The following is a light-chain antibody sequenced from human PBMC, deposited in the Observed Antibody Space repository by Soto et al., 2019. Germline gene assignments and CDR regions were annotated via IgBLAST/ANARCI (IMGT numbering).Light chain of an antibody. Sequence: EIVMTQSPATLSVSPGERATLSCRASQSVSSNLAWYQQKRGQAPRLLIYGASIRATGIPARFSGSGSGTEFTLAMSRLQSEDFAVYYCQQYNDWPRTFGQGTKVEIK. J-gene: IGKJ1*01. CDR3: QQYNDWPRT. CDR2: GAS. CDR1: QSVSSN. V-gene: IGKV3-15*01.